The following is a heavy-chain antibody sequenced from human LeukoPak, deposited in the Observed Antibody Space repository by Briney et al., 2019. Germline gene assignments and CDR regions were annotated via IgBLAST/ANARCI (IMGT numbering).Heavy chain of an antibody. D-gene: IGHD2-21*02. CDR3: VRARDMAFDL. J-gene: IGHJ3*01. V-gene: IGHV4-59*01. CDR1: GSSISPYY. CDR2: IHNSGS. Sequence: SETLSLTCTVSGSSISPYYWSWIRQSPGKGLEWIGNIHNSGSIYNPPLKSRITISQDTSKNQVSLKLTAVTAADTALYYCVRARDMAFDLWGQGTMVTVSA.